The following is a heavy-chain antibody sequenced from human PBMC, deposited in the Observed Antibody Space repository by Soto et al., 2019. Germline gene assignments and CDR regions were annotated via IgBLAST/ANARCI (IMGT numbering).Heavy chain of an antibody. CDR2: IIPIFGTA. V-gene: IGHV1-69*01. D-gene: IGHD3-10*01. CDR1: GGTFSSYA. CDR3: ARDHYGSGSYYNRYYYYGMDV. J-gene: IGHJ6*02. Sequence: QVQLVQSGAEVKKPGSSVKVSCKASGGTFSSYAISWVRQAPGQGLEWMGGIIPIFGTANYAQKFQGRVTITADESTSTAYMELSSLRSEDTAVYYCARDHYGSGSYYNRYYYYGMDVSGQGTTVTVSS.